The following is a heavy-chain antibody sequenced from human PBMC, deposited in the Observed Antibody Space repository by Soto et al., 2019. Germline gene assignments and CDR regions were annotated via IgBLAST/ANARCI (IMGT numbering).Heavy chain of an antibody. D-gene: IGHD2-2*01. Sequence: SVKVSCKASGGTFSSYAISWVRQAPGQGLEWMGGIIPIFGTANYAQKFQGRVTITADESTSTAYMELSSLRSEDTAVYYCARAHTNKDIVVINWFDPWGQGTLVTSPQ. CDR3: ARAHTNKDIVVINWFDP. J-gene: IGHJ5*02. CDR2: IIPIFGTA. CDR1: GGTFSSYA. V-gene: IGHV1-69*13.